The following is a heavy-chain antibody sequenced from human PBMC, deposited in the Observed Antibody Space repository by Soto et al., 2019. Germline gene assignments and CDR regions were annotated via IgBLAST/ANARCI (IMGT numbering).Heavy chain of an antibody. Sequence: SETLSLTCTVSGGSISSGGYYWSWIRQHPGKGLEWIGYIYYSGSTYYNPSLKSRVTISVDTSKNQFSLKLSSVTAADTAVYYCARVTLRHGAFDIWGQGTMVTVSS. D-gene: IGHD2-15*01. J-gene: IGHJ3*02. CDR1: GGSISSGGYY. V-gene: IGHV4-31*03. CDR3: ARVTLRHGAFDI. CDR2: IYYSGST.